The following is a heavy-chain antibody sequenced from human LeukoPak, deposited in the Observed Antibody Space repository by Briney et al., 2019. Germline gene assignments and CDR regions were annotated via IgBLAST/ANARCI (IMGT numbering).Heavy chain of an antibody. CDR1: GYTFTSYD. Sequence: ASVKVSCKASGYTFTSYDINWVRRATGQGLEWMGWMNPNSGNTGYAQKFQGRVTITRNTSISTAYMELSSLRSEDTAVYYCARVDSSGWSVDYWGQGTLVTVSS. D-gene: IGHD6-19*01. V-gene: IGHV1-8*03. CDR2: MNPNSGNT. J-gene: IGHJ4*02. CDR3: ARVDSSGWSVDY.